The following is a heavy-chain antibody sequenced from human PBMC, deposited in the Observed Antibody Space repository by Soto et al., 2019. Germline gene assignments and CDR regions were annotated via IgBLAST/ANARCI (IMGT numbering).Heavy chain of an antibody. CDR1: GYTFTSYG. CDR2: ISAYNGNT. J-gene: IGHJ4*02. V-gene: IGHV1-18*01. Sequence: GASVKVSCKASGYTFTSYGISWVRQAPGQGLEWMGWISAYNGNTNYAQKLQGRVTMTTDTSTSTAYMELRSLRSDDTAVYYCARHKAGAQPWYYDIWPGVDYGGKGTLVTASS. CDR3: ARHKAGAQPWYYDIWPGVDY. D-gene: IGHD3-9*01.